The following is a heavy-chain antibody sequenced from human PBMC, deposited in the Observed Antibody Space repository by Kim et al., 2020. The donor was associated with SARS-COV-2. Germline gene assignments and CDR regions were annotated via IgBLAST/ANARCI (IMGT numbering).Heavy chain of an antibody. CDR2: IHNTGSA. CDR1: GGSVSTYY. D-gene: IGHD3-3*01. CDR3: ARIGYAIFGLVTHDAFDI. V-gene: IGHV4-59*02. J-gene: IGHJ3*02. Sequence: SETLSLTCTVSGGSVSTYYWSWIRQPRGKGLEWMGYIHNTGSAKYNPSHKSRLSMSVDSSKSQFSLKLSSVTAADTAVYYCARIGYAIFGLVTHDAFDIWGPGTMVTVSS.